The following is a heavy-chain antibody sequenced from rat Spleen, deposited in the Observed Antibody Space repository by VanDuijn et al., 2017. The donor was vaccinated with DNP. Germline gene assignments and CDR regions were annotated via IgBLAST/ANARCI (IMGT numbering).Heavy chain of an antibody. Sequence: EVQLVESGGGLVQPGRSLILSCTASGFTFSDHNMAWVRQAPKKGLEWVATISYDGSSTYYRDSVKGRFINTRNNAKSTLYLQMDSLRSDDTATYYCAGRPPPTRGPFDYWGQGIMVTVSS. V-gene: IGHV5-7*01. CDR3: AGRPPPTRGPFDY. D-gene: IGHD1-4*01. CDR1: GFTFSDHN. CDR2: ISYDGSST. J-gene: IGHJ2*01.